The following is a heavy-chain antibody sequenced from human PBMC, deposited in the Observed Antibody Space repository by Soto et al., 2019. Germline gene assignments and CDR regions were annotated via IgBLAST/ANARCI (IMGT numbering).Heavy chain of an antibody. D-gene: IGHD3-3*01. CDR1: GFTFSSYA. V-gene: IGHV3-30*04. CDR2: ISNDGSNK. Sequence: QVQLVESGGGVVQPGRSLRLSCAASGFTFSSYAIHWVRQAPGKGLEWVAVISNDGSNKYYADSVKGRFTISRDNSKNTLYLQMNSLRAEDTAVYYCARDLSPPRTIFGGGMDVWGQGTTVTVSS. J-gene: IGHJ6*02. CDR3: ARDLSPPRTIFGGGMDV.